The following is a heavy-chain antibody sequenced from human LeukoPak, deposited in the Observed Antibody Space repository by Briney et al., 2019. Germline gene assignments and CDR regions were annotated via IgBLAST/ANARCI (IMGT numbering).Heavy chain of an antibody. J-gene: IGHJ6*03. V-gene: IGHV3-15*01. D-gene: IGHD5-24*01. CDR1: GFTFDIAW. CDR3: VSRDAYKPRYFMDV. CDR2: IKSKNDGAAT. Sequence: PGGSLRLSCAVSGFTFDIAWMNWVRQAPGEGLEWVGRIKSKNDGAATDYAAPVRGRFTISTDDSKSTLYLQMNSLKTEDTAVYYCVSRDAYKPRYFMDVWGKGTTVTVSS.